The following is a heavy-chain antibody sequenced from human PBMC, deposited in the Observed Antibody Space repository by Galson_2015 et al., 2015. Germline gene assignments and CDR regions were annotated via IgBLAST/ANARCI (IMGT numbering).Heavy chain of an antibody. CDR3: AKGSNNPSFYYYYYYYMDV. D-gene: IGHD1/OR15-1a*01. V-gene: IGHV5-51*01. Sequence: QSGAEVKKPGESLKISCKGSGYSFTSYWIGWVRQMPGKGLEWMGIIYPGDSDTRYSPSFQGQVTISADKSISTAYLQMSSLRAEDTAVYYCAKGSNNPSFYYYYYYYMDVWAKGTTVTVSS. CDR1: GYSFTSYW. J-gene: IGHJ6*03. CDR2: IYPGDSDT.